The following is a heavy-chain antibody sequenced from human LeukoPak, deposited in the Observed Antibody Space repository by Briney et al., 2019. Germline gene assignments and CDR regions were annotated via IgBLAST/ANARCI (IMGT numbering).Heavy chain of an antibody. J-gene: IGHJ4*02. CDR1: GDTFNDYT. Sequence: GASVKVSCKASGDTFNDYTFSWVRQAPGQGLEWMGWISAYNGNTNYAQKLQGRVTMTTDTSTSTAYMELRSLRSDDTAVYYCARTKRYSSAGDYWGQGTLVTVSS. CDR2: ISAYNGNT. D-gene: IGHD6-25*01. CDR3: ARTKRYSSAGDY. V-gene: IGHV1-18*01.